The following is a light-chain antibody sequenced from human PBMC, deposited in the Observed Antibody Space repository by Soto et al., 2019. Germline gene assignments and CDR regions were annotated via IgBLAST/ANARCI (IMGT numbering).Light chain of an antibody. V-gene: IGLV2-14*01. CDR3: SSYTSSSTLV. CDR2: EVI. Sequence: HSALTQPASVSGSPGQSITISCTGTSSDVGGYNYVSWYQQHPGKAPKLMIYEVINRPSGVSNRFSGSKSGNTASLTISGLQAEDEADYYCSSYTSSSTLVFGTGTKVTVL. J-gene: IGLJ1*01. CDR1: SSDVGGYNY.